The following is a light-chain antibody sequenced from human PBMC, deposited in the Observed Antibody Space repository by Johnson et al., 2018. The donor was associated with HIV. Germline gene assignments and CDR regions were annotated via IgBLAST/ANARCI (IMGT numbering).Light chain of an antibody. Sequence: QSVLTQPPSVSAAPGQKVTISCSGSSSNIGNNYVSWYQQLPGTAPKLLIYDNNKLPSGIPDRFSGSKSGTSATLGITGLQTGDEADYYCGTWDSSLSALWVFGTGTKVTVL. CDR3: GTWDSSLSALWV. V-gene: IGLV1-51*01. CDR1: SSNIGNNY. J-gene: IGLJ1*01. CDR2: DNN.